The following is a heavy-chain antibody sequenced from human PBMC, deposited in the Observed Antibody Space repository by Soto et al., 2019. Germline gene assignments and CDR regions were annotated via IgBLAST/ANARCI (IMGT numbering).Heavy chain of an antibody. D-gene: IGHD6-19*01. CDR3: AKVRYRSPMGYYYGMDV. CDR2: IIPIFGTA. CDR1: RVAFSKFL. Sequence: SVKVSCKASRVAFSKFLVTWVRQAPGLGLEWVGGIIPIFGTANYAQKFQGRVTITADESTSTSYMEVNNLRSEDTAVYYCAKVRYRSPMGYYYGMDVWGQGTTVTVSS. J-gene: IGHJ6*02. V-gene: IGHV1-69*13.